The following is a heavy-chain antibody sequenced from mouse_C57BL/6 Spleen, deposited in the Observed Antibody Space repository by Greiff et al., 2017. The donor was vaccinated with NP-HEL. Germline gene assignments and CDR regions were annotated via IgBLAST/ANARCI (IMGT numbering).Heavy chain of an antibody. CDR2: ISDGGSYT. J-gene: IGHJ1*03. V-gene: IGHV5-4*01. Sequence: DVQLVESGGGLVKPGGSLKLSCAASGFTFSSYAMSWVRQTPEKRLEWVASISDGGSYTYYPDNVKGRFTISRDNAKNNLYLQMSHLKSEDTAMYYCARDQEGYYGSSPYWYFDVWGTGTTVTVSS. CDR1: GFTFSSYA. D-gene: IGHD1-1*01. CDR3: ARDQEGYYGSSPYWYFDV.